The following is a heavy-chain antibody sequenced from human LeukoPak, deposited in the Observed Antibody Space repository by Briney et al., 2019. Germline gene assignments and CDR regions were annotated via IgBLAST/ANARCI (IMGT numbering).Heavy chain of an antibody. D-gene: IGHD5-12*01. V-gene: IGHV1-8*01. CDR1: GYTFTSYD. J-gene: IGHJ6*03. CDR3: ARGPHSGYDYGYYYYYMDV. Sequence: ASVKVSCKASGYTFTSYDINWVRQATGQGLEWMGWMNPNSGNTGYAQKFQSRVTMTRNTSISTAYMELSSLRSEDTAVYYCARGPHSGYDYGYYYYYMDVWGKGTTVTVSS. CDR2: MNPNSGNT.